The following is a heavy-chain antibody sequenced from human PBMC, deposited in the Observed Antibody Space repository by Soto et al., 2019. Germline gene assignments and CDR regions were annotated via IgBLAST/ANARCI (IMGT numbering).Heavy chain of an antibody. CDR2: IHYSGST. CDR3: TTDPVTMIVVVPSSG. D-gene: IGHD3-22*01. Sequence: PSETLSLTCTVSGDSISSYYWSWIRQPPGKGLEWIGYIHYSGSTNYNPSLKSRVTISVDTSKNQFSLRLSSVTAADTAVYYCTTDPVTMIVVVPSSGWGQGTLVTVSS. V-gene: IGHV4-59*12. CDR1: GDSISSYY. J-gene: IGHJ4*02.